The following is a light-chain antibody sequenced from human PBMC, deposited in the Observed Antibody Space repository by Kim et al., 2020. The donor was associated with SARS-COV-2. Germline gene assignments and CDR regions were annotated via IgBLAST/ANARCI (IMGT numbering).Light chain of an antibody. CDR1: SGYRSYD. Sequence: GASVKLPCTLSSGYRSYDITWHQQQPEKGPRYLMKLNSDGSHIKGDGIPDRFSGSSSGAERYLTISNLQSEDEADYYCHTWATAIVFGGGTKLTVL. J-gene: IGLJ2*01. CDR3: HTWATAIV. V-gene: IGLV4-69*01. CDR2: LNSDGSH.